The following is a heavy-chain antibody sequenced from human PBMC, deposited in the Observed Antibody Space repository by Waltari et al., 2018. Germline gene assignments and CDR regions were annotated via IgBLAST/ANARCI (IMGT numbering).Heavy chain of an antibody. CDR1: GGSISSGGYY. D-gene: IGHD3-22*01. V-gene: IGHV4-31*03. CDR2: IYYSGST. CDR3: ARAPEYYYDSSGYYGAFDI. J-gene: IGHJ3*02. Sequence: QVQLQESGPGLVKPSQTLSLTCTVSGGSISSGGYYWSWIRQHPGKGLEWIRYIYYSGSTYYNASLKRRVTISVETSKNQVSLKLSSVTAADTAVYYCARAPEYYYDSSGYYGAFDIWGQGTMVTVSS.